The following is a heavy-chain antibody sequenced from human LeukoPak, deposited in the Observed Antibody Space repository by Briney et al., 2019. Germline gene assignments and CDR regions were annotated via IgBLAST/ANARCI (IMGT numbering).Heavy chain of an antibody. CDR2: ISSSSSYI. Sequence: GGSLRLSCAASGFTFSGYSMNWVRQAPGKGLEWVSSISSSSSYIYYADSVKGRFTISRDNAKNSLYLQMNSLRAEDTAVYYCARDSTTNYYFDYWGQGTLVTVSS. D-gene: IGHD1-1*01. V-gene: IGHV3-21*01. CDR1: GFTFSGYS. CDR3: ARDSTTNYYFDY. J-gene: IGHJ4*02.